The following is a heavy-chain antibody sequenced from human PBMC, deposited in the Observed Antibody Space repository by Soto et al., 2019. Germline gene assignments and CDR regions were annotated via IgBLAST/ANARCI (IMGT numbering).Heavy chain of an antibody. J-gene: IGHJ6*03. CDR2: ISAYNGNT. CDR1: GYTFTICG. Sequence: ASVKVSCKASGYTFTICGISWVRQAPGQGLEWMGWISAYNGNTNYAQKLQGRVTMTTDTSTSTAYMELRSLRSDDTAVYYCARAQQFWHPGYYYMDFWGKGTTVTVSS. V-gene: IGHV1-18*01. CDR3: ARAQQFWHPGYYYMDF. D-gene: IGHD6-13*01.